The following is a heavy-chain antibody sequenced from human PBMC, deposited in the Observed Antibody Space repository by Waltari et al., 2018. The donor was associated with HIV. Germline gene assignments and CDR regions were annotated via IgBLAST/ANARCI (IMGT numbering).Heavy chain of an antibody. V-gene: IGHV1-3*01. CDR1: GYSFTRYA. D-gene: IGHD3-10*01. Sequence: QVQLVQSGAEVKKPGASVKVSCKASGYSFTRYAMHWVRQAPGQGLEWMGGINAGNGNTKYSQKFQGRVTITRDTSVSTAYMELSSLRSEDTAVYYCARDLLDSGGRWGQGTLVTVSS. CDR2: INAGNGNT. J-gene: IGHJ4*02. CDR3: ARDLLDSGGR.